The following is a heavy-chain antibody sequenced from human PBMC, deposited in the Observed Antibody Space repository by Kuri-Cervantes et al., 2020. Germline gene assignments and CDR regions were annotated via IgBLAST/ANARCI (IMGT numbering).Heavy chain of an antibody. D-gene: IGHD6-19*01. V-gene: IGHV4-34*01. Sequence: SETLSLTCAVYGGSFSGYYWSWIRQPSGKGLEWIGEINHSGSTNYNPSLKSRVTASVDTSKNQFSLRLSSVTAADTAVYYCAREVAVARGAFDIWGQGTMVTVSS. CDR1: GGSFSGYY. CDR2: INHSGST. CDR3: AREVAVARGAFDI. J-gene: IGHJ3*02.